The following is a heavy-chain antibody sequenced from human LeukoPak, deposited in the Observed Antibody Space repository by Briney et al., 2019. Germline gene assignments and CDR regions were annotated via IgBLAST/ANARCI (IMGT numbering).Heavy chain of an antibody. CDR1: GGSISSGDYY. D-gene: IGHD5-12*01. CDR2: ISHSGST. Sequence: SQTLSLTCTVSGGSISSGDYYWSWIRQPPGKGLEWIGEISHSGSTNYNPSLKSQVTMSLDTSEDQFSLKLSSVTAADTAVYYCARDPRSYTGYDETFDYWGQGTLVTVSS. CDR3: ARDPRSYTGYDETFDY. V-gene: IGHV4-30-4*08. J-gene: IGHJ4*02.